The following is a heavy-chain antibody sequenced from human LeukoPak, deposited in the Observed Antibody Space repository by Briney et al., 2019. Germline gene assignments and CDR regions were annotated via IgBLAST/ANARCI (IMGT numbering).Heavy chain of an antibody. CDR2: IIPILGIA. Sequence: ASVKVSCKASGSTFSSYAISWVRQAPGQGLEWMGRIIPILGIANYAQKFQGRVTITADKSTSTAYMELSSLRSEDTAVYYCAIGYCSGGSCSVDYWGQGTLVTVSS. CDR1: GSTFSSYA. V-gene: IGHV1-69*04. CDR3: AIGYCSGGSCSVDY. D-gene: IGHD2-15*01. J-gene: IGHJ4*02.